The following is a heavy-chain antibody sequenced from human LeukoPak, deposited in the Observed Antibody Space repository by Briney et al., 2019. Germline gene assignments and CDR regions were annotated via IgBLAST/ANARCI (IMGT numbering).Heavy chain of an antibody. V-gene: IGHV3-30*18. CDR3: AKAQTRPWYHYDSSGYYYFDY. Sequence: GRSLILSCAASGFTFSSYGMHWVRQAPGKGLEWVAVISYDGSNKYYADSVKGRFTISRDNSKNTLYLQMNSLRAEDTAVYYCAKAQTRPWYHYDSSGYYYFDYWGQGTLVTVSS. D-gene: IGHD3-22*01. J-gene: IGHJ4*02. CDR2: ISYDGSNK. CDR1: GFTFSSYG.